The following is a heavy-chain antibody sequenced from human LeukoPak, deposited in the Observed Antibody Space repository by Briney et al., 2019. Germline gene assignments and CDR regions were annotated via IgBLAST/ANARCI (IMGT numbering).Heavy chain of an antibody. V-gene: IGHV4-34*01. CDR2: ITHSGST. CDR1: GGSFSGYY. Sequence: SETLSLTCAVYGGSFSGYYWSWIRQPPGKGLEWIGEITHSGSTNYNPSLKSRVTISLDTSKNQFSLKLSSVTAADTAVYYCARGGGSYYGYYFDYWGQGTLVTVSS. J-gene: IGHJ4*02. CDR3: ARGGGSYYGYYFDY. D-gene: IGHD1-26*01.